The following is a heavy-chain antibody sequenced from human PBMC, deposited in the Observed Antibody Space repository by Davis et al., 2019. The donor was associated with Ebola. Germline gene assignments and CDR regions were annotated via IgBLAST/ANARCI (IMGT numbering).Heavy chain of an antibody. Sequence: AASVKVSCKASGYTFTGHYMHWVRQAPGQGLEWMGWINPNSDGTNYAQKFQGWVTMTRDTSISTAYMELSRLRSDDTAVYYCAREAYGDMGHWFDPWGQGTLVTVSS. CDR1: GYTFTGHY. V-gene: IGHV1-2*04. D-gene: IGHD4-17*01. CDR2: INPNSDGT. J-gene: IGHJ5*02. CDR3: AREAYGDMGHWFDP.